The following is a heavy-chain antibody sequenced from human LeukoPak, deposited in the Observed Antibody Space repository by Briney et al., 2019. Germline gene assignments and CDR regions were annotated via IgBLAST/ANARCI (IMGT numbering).Heavy chain of an antibody. J-gene: IGHJ4*02. V-gene: IGHV4-59*08. D-gene: IGHD3/OR15-3a*01. CDR2: IYYSGST. Sequence: PSETLSLTCTVSGGSISSYYWSWIRQPPGKGLEWIGYIYYSGSTNYNPSLKSRVTISVDTSKNQFSLKLSSVTAADTAVYYCARRAPHHFLTGPYFDYWGQGTLVTVSS. CDR3: ARRAPHHFLTGPYFDY. CDR1: GGSISSYY.